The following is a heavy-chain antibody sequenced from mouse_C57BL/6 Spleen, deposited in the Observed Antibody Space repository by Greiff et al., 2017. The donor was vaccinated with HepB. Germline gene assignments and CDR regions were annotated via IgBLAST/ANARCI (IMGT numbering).Heavy chain of an antibody. CDR1: GYTFPGYW. CDR3: ATLLYGSSYLSHWYFDV. CDR2: ILPGSGST. Sequence: QVQLQQSGAELMKPGASVKLSCKATGYTFPGYWIEWVKQRPGHGLEWIGEILPGSGSTNYNEKFKGKATFTADTSSNTAYMQLSSLTTEDSAIYYCATLLYGSSYLSHWYFDVWGTGTTVTVSS. D-gene: IGHD1-1*01. V-gene: IGHV1-9*01. J-gene: IGHJ1*03.